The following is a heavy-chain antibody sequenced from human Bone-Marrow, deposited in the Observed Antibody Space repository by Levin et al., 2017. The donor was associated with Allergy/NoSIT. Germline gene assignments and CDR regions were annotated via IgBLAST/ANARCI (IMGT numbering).Heavy chain of an antibody. D-gene: IGHD1-26*01. CDR1: GFNFDKFW. V-gene: IGHV3-7*01. J-gene: IGHJ4*02. Sequence: EASVKVSCTASGFNFDKFWISWVRQAPGKGLEWVANIREDSVDKNYADSVRGRFTISRDNAKNLLFLEMNSLRAEDTAVYYCARDSGGYASYDHWGRGTLVTVS. CDR3: ARDSGGYASYDH. CDR2: IREDSVDK.